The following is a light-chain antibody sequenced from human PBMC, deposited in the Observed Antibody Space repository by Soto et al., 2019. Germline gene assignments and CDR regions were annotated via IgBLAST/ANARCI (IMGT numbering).Light chain of an antibody. CDR1: QSVSSSY. CDR3: KQYNNWPRT. Sequence: EIVLTQSPGTLSLSPGERATLSCRASQSVSSSYLAWYQQKPGQAPRLLIYGASSRATGIQDRFSGSGSGTEFTLTFRSLQSEDFAVYYCKQYNNWPRTFGQGTKVDIK. CDR2: GAS. V-gene: IGKV3-20*01. J-gene: IGKJ1*01.